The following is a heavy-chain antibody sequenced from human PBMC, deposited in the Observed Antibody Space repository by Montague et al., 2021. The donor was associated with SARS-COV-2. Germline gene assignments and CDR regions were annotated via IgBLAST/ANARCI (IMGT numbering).Heavy chain of an antibody. V-gene: IGHV2-70*18. D-gene: IGHD3-9*01. Sequence: TLSLTCSVSGDSIGSSHTYWGWIRQPPGKALERLALIDWDDDKYYSTSLKTRLTISKDTSKNQVVLTMTNMDPVDTATYYCARIRDYDILTGSYSGFDYWGQGTLVTVSS. CDR2: IDWDDDK. J-gene: IGHJ4*02. CDR3: ARIRDYDILTGSYSGFDY. CDR1: GDSIGSSHTY.